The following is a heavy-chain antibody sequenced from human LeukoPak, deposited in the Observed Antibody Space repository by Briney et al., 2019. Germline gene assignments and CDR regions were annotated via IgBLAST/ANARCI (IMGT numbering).Heavy chain of an antibody. CDR3: ARTRHYDSSGYYNNWFDP. D-gene: IGHD3-22*01. V-gene: IGHV4-38-2*02. Sequence: SETLSLTCTVSGYSISSGFYWGWIRQPPGKGLEWIGSIYHSGSTHYNPSLKSRVTISVDTSKNQFSLKLSSVTAAGTAVYYCARTRHYDSSGYYNNWFDPWGQGTLVTVSS. CDR1: GYSISSGFY. J-gene: IGHJ5*02. CDR2: IYHSGST.